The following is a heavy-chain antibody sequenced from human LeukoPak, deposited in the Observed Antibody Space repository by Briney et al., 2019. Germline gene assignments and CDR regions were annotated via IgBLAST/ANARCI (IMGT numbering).Heavy chain of an antibody. CDR3: AGQYSGSYPY. CDR1: GFTFDDYT. CDR2: ISWDGGST. D-gene: IGHD1-26*01. V-gene: IGHV3-43*01. J-gene: IGHJ4*02. Sequence: PGGSLRLSCAASGFTFDDYTTHWVRQAPGKGLEWVSLISWDGGSTYYADSVKGRFTISRDNSKNSLYLQMNSLRTEDTALYYCAGQYSGSYPYWGQGTLVTVSS.